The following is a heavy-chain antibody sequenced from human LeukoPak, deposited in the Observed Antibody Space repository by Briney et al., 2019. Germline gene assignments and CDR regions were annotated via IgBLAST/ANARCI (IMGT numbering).Heavy chain of an antibody. D-gene: IGHD4-23*01. Sequence: GGSLRLSCAASGFTFSRYEMNWVRQAPGKGLEWVSYISTSGSTIYYADSVKGRFTISRGNAKNSLYLQMNSLRAEDTAVYYCARDGPVVTTPFDNWGQGTLVTVSS. J-gene: IGHJ4*02. V-gene: IGHV3-48*03. CDR1: GFTFSRYE. CDR2: ISTSGSTI. CDR3: ARDGPVVTTPFDN.